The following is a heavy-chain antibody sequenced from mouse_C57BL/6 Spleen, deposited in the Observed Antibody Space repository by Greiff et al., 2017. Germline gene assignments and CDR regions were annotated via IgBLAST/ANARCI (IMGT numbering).Heavy chain of an antibody. CDR1: GYTFTSYT. Sequence: QVQLQQSGAELARPGASVKMSCKASGYTFTSYTMHWVKQRPGQGLEWIGYINPSSGYTKYNQKFKDKATLTADKSSSTAYMQPSSLTSEDSAVYYCARGPDDWYFDVWGTGTTVTVSS. CDR2: INPSSGYT. V-gene: IGHV1-4*01. CDR3: ARGPDDWYFDV. J-gene: IGHJ1*03.